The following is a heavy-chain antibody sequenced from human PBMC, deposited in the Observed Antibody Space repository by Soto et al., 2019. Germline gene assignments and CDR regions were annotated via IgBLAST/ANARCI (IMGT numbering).Heavy chain of an antibody. Sequence: SETLSLTCTVSGGSISSSSYYWGWIRQPPGKGLEWIGSIYYSGSTYYNMSLKSRVTISVDTSKNQFSLKLSSVTAADTAVYFCGRVPGYCSCGICRIYYWGQGTLVTVSS. V-gene: IGHV4-39*01. CDR3: GRVPGYCSCGICRIYY. D-gene: IGHD2-15*01. CDR1: GGSISSSSYY. CDR2: IYYSGST. J-gene: IGHJ4*02.